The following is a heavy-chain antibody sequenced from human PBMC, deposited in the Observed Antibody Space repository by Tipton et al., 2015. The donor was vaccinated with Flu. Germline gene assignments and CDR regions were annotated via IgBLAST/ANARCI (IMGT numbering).Heavy chain of an antibody. J-gene: IGHJ4*02. Sequence: TLSLTCTVSGDSISSYYWSWIRQPAGKGLEWIGRIYTSGSTYYNPSLKSRVTISVDTSKNQFSLKLSSVTAADTAVYYCATYYYGSGTQSAFDYWGQGTLVTVSS. CDR2: IYTSGST. D-gene: IGHD3-10*01. CDR3: ATYYYGSGTQSAFDY. CDR1: GDSISSYY. V-gene: IGHV4-4*07.